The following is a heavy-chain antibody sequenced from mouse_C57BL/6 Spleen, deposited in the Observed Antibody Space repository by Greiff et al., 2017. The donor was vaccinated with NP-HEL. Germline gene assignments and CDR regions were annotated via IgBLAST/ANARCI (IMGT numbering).Heavy chain of an antibody. V-gene: IGHV1-55*01. J-gene: IGHJ4*01. CDR2: IYPGSGST. D-gene: IGHD2-3*01. CDR3: ARFDGYYHYAMDD. CDR1: GYTFTSYW. Sequence: QVQLQQPGAELVKPGASVKMSCKASGYTFTSYWITWVKQRPGQGLEWIGDIYPGSGSTNYNEKFKSKATLTVDTSSSTAYMQLSSLTSEDSAVYYCARFDGYYHYAMDDWGQGTSVTVSS.